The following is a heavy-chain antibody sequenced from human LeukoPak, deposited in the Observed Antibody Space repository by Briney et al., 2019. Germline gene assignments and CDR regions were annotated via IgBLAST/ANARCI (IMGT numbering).Heavy chain of an antibody. V-gene: IGHV3-23*01. J-gene: IGHJ4*02. CDR2: ISGSGGAT. CDR3: ARPFSQYCSSTSCYPTPWAYFDY. Sequence: PGGSLRLSCAASGFTFSGYAMSWVRQAPGKGLEWVSAISGSGGATYYADSVKGRFTTSRDNSKNTLYLQMNSLRAEDTAVYYCARPFSQYCSSTSCYPTPWAYFDYWGQGTLVTVSS. D-gene: IGHD2-2*01. CDR1: GFTFSGYA.